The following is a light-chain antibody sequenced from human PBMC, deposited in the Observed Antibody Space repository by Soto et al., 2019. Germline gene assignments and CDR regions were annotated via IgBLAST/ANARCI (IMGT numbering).Light chain of an antibody. Sequence: DIQMTQSPSTLSASVGDGVTITCRASQSIGTRLAWYQQKPGKAPKLLLYRATTLQSGVPSRFSGSGSGTDFSLTISSLQSVDSATYFCQQYNDFQYTFGHGTKLEI. J-gene: IGKJ2*01. V-gene: IGKV1-5*03. CDR1: QSIGTR. CDR2: RAT. CDR3: QQYNDFQYT.